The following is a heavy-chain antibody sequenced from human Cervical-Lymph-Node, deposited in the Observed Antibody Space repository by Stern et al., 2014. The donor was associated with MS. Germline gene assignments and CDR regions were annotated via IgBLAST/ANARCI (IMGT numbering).Heavy chain of an antibody. CDR1: GSTFSKSA. V-gene: IGHV3-30*09. J-gene: IGHJ6*02. Sequence: QVQLLQPGGGVVPPGRSLRLSCADSGSTFSKSAMHWVRQAPGKGLEWVAVISHDGSNKQYGDSVKGRLAISRDNSRNTLSLEIYSLRAEDTAVYYCVRTESFYYYDGMDVWGHGTTVIVSS. CDR3: VRTESFYYYDGMDV. CDR2: ISHDGSNK.